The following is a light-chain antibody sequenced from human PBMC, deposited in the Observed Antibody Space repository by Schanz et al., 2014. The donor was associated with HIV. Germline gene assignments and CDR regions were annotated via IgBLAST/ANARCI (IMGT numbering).Light chain of an antibody. CDR1: ESIATVY. CDR3: QHYVKSPQT. CDR2: GTS. V-gene: IGKV3-20*01. Sequence: ETVLTQTPGTLSLSPGERATLSCRASESIATVYLGWYQQKHGQAPRLLIYGTSSRATGIPDRFSGSGSGTDFTLTISRLEPEDFAVYYCQHYVKSPQTFGQGTKVEIK. J-gene: IGKJ1*01.